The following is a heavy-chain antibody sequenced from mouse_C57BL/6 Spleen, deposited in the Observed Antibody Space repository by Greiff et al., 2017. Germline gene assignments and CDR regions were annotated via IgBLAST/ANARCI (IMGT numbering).Heavy chain of an antibody. J-gene: IGHJ2*01. Sequence: QVQLKQPGAELVRPGSSVKLSCKASGYTFTSYWMDWVKQRPGQGLEWIGNIYPSDSETHYNQKFKDKATLTVDKSSSTAYMQLSSLTSEDSAVYYCAREEYGNYGNVYWGQGTTLTVSS. V-gene: IGHV1-61*01. CDR3: AREEYGNYGNVY. CDR2: IYPSDSET. D-gene: IGHD2-10*02. CDR1: GYTFTSYW.